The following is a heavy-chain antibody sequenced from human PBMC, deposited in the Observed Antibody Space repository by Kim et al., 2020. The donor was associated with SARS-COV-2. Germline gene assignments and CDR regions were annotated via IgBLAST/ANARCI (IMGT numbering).Heavy chain of an antibody. CDR3: ARDSSPWTIGFLFDY. V-gene: IGHV1-69*13. Sequence: SVKVSCKASGGTFSSYAISWVRQAPGQGLEWMGGIIPIFGTANYAQKFQGRVTITADESTSTAYMELSSLRSEDTAVYYCARDSSPWTIGFLFDYWGQGTLVTVSS. D-gene: IGHD3-3*01. CDR1: GGTFSSYA. J-gene: IGHJ4*02. CDR2: IIPIFGTA.